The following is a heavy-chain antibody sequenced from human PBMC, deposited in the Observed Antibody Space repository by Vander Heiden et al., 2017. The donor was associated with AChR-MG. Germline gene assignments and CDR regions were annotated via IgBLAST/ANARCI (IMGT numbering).Heavy chain of an antibody. Sequence: EVQLVESGGGLVQPGRSPRLSCAASGFTFDDYAMHWVRQAPGKGLEWVSGISWNSGSIGYADSVKGRFTISRDNAKNSLYLQMNSLRAEDTALYYCAKDSAWVRGFGAFDIWGQGTMVTVSS. D-gene: IGHD3-16*01. CDR3: AKDSAWVRGFGAFDI. J-gene: IGHJ3*02. CDR2: ISWNSGSI. V-gene: IGHV3-9*01. CDR1: GFTFDDYA.